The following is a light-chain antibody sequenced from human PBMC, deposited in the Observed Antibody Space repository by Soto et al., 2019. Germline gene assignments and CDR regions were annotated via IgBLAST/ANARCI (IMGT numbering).Light chain of an antibody. V-gene: IGLV2-14*01. CDR2: EVF. CDR1: SSDIGGYDY. Sequence: QSVLTQPASVSGSPGQSITISCTGTSSDIGGYDYVSWYQQHPGKAPKLIIYEVFHRPSGVSNRFSGSKSDNTASLTISGLQAEDESEYYCSSFSTSDTLVFGSGTKVTVL. J-gene: IGLJ1*01. CDR3: SSFSTSDTLV.